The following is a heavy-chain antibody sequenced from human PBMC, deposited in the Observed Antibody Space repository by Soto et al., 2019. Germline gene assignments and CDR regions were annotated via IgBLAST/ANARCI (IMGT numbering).Heavy chain of an antibody. CDR1: GFSFSSYG. CDR3: ARDANLGFSSSWFMDY. Sequence: PGGSLRLSCAGSGFSFSSYGMHWVRQAPGKGLEWVAIVYNDGSNKYYGDSVKGRFTISRDNSRNSVFLQMNSLRADDSVFYYCARDANLGFSSSWFMDYWGQGTRVTVSS. J-gene: IGHJ4*02. CDR2: VYNDGSNK. V-gene: IGHV3-33*01. D-gene: IGHD6-13*01.